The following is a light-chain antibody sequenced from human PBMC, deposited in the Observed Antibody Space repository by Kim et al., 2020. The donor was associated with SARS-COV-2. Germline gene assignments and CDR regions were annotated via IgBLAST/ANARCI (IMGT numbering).Light chain of an antibody. CDR3: AAWDDNVKGPV. CDR2: NDN. J-gene: IGLJ2*01. CDR1: SSNIGGDT. Sequence: QSVLIRPPSASGTPGQKVSITCSGSSSNIGGDTVTWYQQVPGTAPKLLIYNDNQRPSGVPDRFSGSKSGSSATLAISGLQSEDEADYYCAAWDDNVKGPVFGGGTQLTVL. V-gene: IGLV1-44*01.